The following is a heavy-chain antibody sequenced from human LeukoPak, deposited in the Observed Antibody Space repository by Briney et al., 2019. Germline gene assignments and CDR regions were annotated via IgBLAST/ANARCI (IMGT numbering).Heavy chain of an antibody. CDR1: GYNFSGYY. D-gene: IGHD3-22*01. J-gene: IGHJ4*02. CDR3: ARGTDYYDSSELTY. Sequence: ASVKVSCKTSGYNFSGYYMYWVRQAPGQGLEWMGWINPNSGGTNYAQKFQGRVTMTRDTSISTAYMELSRLRSDDTAVYYCARGTDYYDSSELTYWGQGTLVTVSS. V-gene: IGHV1-2*02. CDR2: INPNSGGT.